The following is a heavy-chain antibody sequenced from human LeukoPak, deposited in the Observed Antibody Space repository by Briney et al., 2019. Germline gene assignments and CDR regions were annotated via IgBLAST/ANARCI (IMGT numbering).Heavy chain of an antibody. CDR3: ARRTTIFGVDEFDY. CDR2: INAGNGDT. D-gene: IGHD3-3*01. CDR1: GYTFTSYA. J-gene: IGHJ4*02. Sequence: ASVKVSCKASGYTFTSYAMHWVRQAPGQRLEWMGWINAGNGDTKYSQKFQGRVTITRDTSASTAYMELSSLRSADTAVYYCARRTTIFGVDEFDYWGQGTLVTVSS. V-gene: IGHV1-3*01.